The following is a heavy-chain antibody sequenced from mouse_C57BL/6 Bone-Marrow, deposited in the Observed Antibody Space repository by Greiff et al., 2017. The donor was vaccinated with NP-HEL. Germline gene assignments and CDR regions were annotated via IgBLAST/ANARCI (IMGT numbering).Heavy chain of an antibody. CDR1: GYTFTDYN. CDR2: INPNNGGT. D-gene: IGHD2-4*01. Sequence: VQLQQSGPELVKPGASVKIPCKASGYTFTDYNMDWVKQSHGKSLEWIGDINPNNGGTIYNQKFKGKATLTVDKSSSTAYMELRSLTSEDTAVDYCARYGYDYDGGYFDYWGQGTTLTVSS. V-gene: IGHV1-18*01. J-gene: IGHJ2*01. CDR3: ARYGYDYDGGYFDY.